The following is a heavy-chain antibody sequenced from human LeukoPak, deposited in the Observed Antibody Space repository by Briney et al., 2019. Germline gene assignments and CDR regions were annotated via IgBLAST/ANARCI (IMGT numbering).Heavy chain of an antibody. V-gene: IGHV4-31*03. CDR1: GGSISSGGYY. Sequence: KPSETLSLTCTVSGGSISSGGYYWSWIRQHPGKGLERIGYIYYSGSTYYNPSLKSRVTISVDTSKNQFSLKLSSVTAADTAVYYCARGRVIWATVTTGLDYWGQGTLVTVSS. CDR2: IYYSGST. CDR3: ARGRVIWATVTTGLDY. D-gene: IGHD4-17*01. J-gene: IGHJ4*02.